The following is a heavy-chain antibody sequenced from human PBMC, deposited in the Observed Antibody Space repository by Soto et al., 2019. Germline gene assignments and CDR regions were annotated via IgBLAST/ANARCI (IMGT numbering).Heavy chain of an antibody. CDR2: INSDGSST. CDR1: GFTFSSYW. CDR3: ASGYYYYYMDV. Sequence: EVQLVESGGGLVQPGGSLRLSCAASGFTFSSYWMHWVRQAPGKGLVWFSRINSDGSSTSYADSVKGRFTISRDNAKNTLYLQMNSLRAEDTAVYYCASGYYYYYMDVWGKGTTVTVSS. J-gene: IGHJ6*03. V-gene: IGHV3-74*01.